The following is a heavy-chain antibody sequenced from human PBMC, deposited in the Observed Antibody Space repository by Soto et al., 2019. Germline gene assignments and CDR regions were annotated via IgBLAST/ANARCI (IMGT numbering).Heavy chain of an antibody. Sequence: SVKVSCKASGYTFTSYGISWVRQAPGQGLEWMGWISAYNGNTNYAQKLQGRVTMTTDTSTSTAYMELRSLRSDDTAVYYCARDRAVAGGYNWFDPWGQGTLVTVSS. V-gene: IGHV1-18*01. J-gene: IGHJ5*02. CDR1: GYTFTSYG. CDR2: ISAYNGNT. D-gene: IGHD6-19*01. CDR3: ARDRAVAGGYNWFDP.